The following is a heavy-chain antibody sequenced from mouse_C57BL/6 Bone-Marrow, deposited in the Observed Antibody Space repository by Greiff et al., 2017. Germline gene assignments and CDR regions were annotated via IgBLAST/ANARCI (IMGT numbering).Heavy chain of an antibody. CDR2: ISSGSSTI. CDR1: GFTFSDYG. J-gene: IGHJ2*01. V-gene: IGHV5-17*01. CDR3: ARSNYEGLDY. D-gene: IGHD2-5*01. Sequence: EVQRVESGGGLVKPGGSLKLSCAASGFTFSDYGMHWVRQAPEKGLEWVAYISSGSSTIYYADTVKGRFTISRDNPKNTLFLQMTSLRSEDTAMYYCARSNYEGLDYWGQGTTLTVSS.